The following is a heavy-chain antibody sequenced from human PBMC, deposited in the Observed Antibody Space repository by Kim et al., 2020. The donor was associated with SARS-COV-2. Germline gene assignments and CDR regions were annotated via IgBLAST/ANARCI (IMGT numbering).Heavy chain of an antibody. V-gene: IGHV3-74*01. CDR2: INSDGSST. Sequence: GGSLRLSCAASGFTFSSYWMHWVHQAPGKGLVWVSRINSDGSSTSYADSVKGRFTISRDNAKNTLYLQMNSLRAEDTAVYYCARAFRYLEWLFLYYGMDVWGQGTTVTVSS. D-gene: IGHD3-3*01. CDR3: ARAFRYLEWLFLYYGMDV. J-gene: IGHJ6*02. CDR1: GFTFSSYW.